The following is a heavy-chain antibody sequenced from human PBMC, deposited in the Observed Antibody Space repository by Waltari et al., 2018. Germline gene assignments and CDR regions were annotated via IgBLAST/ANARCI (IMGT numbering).Heavy chain of an antibody. Sequence: QVQLQESGPGRVKPSETLSLTCAVSGGSVNSYYWSWIRQSPGRALEWIGYIYYNGKTAYSPSLQSRVTMSLDTSKNQFSLRLTSVTAADTAVYYCARVGSTGNSPFDFWGQGTLVIVSS. CDR1: GGSVNSYY. J-gene: IGHJ4*02. V-gene: IGHV4-59*04. D-gene: IGHD3-16*01. CDR2: IYYNGKT. CDR3: ARVGSTGNSPFDF.